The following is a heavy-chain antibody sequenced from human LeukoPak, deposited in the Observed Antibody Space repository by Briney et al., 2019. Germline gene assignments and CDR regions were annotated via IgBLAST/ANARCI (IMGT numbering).Heavy chain of an antibody. D-gene: IGHD2-15*01. V-gene: IGHV3-53*01. CDR2: IYSGGST. CDR1: GFTFSSYW. J-gene: IGHJ4*02. Sequence: GGSLRLSCAASGFTFSSYWMSWVRQAPGKGLEWVSVIYSGGSTYYADSVKGRFTISRDNSKNTLYLQMNSLRAEDTAVYYCARELSCSGGSCYSYFDYWGQGTLVTVSS. CDR3: ARELSCSGGSCYSYFDY.